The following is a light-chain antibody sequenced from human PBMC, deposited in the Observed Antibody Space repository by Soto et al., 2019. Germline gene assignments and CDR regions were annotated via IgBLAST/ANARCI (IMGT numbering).Light chain of an antibody. CDR2: KAS. CDR3: QQYSTESRTWT. V-gene: IGKV1-5*03. CDR1: QSISSW. Sequence: DIEMTQSPSTLSGSLGDRVTITCRASQSISSWLAWYQQKPGKAPKLLIYKASSLESEVPARFSGSGSGTECTLTISSLQPDDFATYFCQQYSTESRTWTFGQGTKV. J-gene: IGKJ1*01.